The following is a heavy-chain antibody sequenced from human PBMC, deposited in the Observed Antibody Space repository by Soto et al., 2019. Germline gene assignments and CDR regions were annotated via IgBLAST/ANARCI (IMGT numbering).Heavy chain of an antibody. CDR2: IGTAGDT. CDR3: ARGQEVGAHFFDS. J-gene: IGHJ4*02. V-gene: IGHV3-13*01. CDR1: GFTFSGFD. Sequence: GGSLRLSCEASGFTFSGFDMHWVRQPTGKGLEWVSTIGTAGDTYYAVSVKGRFTISRDNAKDSLSLQMNSLRAGDTAVYFCARGQEVGAHFFDSWGQGTQVTVSS. D-gene: IGHD2-15*01.